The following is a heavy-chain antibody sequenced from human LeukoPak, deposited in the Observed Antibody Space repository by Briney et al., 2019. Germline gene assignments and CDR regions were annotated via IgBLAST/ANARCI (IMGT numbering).Heavy chain of an antibody. Sequence: ASVKVSCKASGYTFISYGISWVHQAPGQGLEWVGWIFTYNGDTKYEKKFQGRVTMTTDSSTNTVYLELRSLRSDDTAVYYCARGKEREPFDFWGQGTLVTVSS. D-gene: IGHD1-1*01. CDR1: GYTFISYG. V-gene: IGHV1-18*01. CDR2: IFTYNGDT. J-gene: IGHJ4*02. CDR3: ARGKEREPFDF.